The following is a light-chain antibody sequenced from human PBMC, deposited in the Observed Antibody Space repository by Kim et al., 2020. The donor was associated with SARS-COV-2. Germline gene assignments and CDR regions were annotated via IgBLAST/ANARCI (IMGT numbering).Light chain of an antibody. CDR2: DVS. V-gene: IGLV2-11*01. CDR1: SNDVGAYNH. J-gene: IGLJ1*01. Sequence: SVNVSCTGTSNDVGAYNHVSWYQQHPGKAPKLMIYDVSERPSGVPDRFSGSKSGNTASLTISGLQAEDEADYYCCSDADSSTSYVFGTGTKVTVL. CDR3: CSDADSSTSYV.